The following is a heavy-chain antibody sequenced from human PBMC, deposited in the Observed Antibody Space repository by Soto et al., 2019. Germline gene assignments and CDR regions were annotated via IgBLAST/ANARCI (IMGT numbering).Heavy chain of an antibody. Sequence: KESGPTLVKPPQTLTLTCPFSGFSLSTSGVVVGWIRQPPGKALEWLAIIYWDDDKRYSPSLKSSLTITKDTSKNQVFLTMTNMDPVDTATYYCVHSIRSRAADWGQGTLVTVSS. V-gene: IGHV2-5*02. D-gene: IGHD6-25*01. J-gene: IGHJ4*02. CDR2: IYWDDDK. CDR3: VHSIRSRAAD. CDR1: GFSLSTSGVV.